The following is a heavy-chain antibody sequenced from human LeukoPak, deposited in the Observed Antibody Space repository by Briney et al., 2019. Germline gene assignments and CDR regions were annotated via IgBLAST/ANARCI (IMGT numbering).Heavy chain of an antibody. D-gene: IGHD3-22*01. CDR1: GGSISSGSYY. CDR3: ARSPLYYDSSGYYRRDY. V-gene: IGHV4-61*02. CDR2: IYTSGGT. Sequence: TSETLSLTCTVSGGSISSGSYYWSWIRQPAGKGLEWIGRIYTSGGTNYNPSLKSRVTISVDTSKNQFSLKLSSVTAADTAVYYCARSPLYYDSSGYYRRDYWGQGTLVTVSS. J-gene: IGHJ4*02.